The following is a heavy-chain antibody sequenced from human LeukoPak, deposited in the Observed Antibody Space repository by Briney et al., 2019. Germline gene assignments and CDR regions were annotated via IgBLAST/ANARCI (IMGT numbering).Heavy chain of an antibody. D-gene: IGHD6-13*01. CDR1: GFTFDDYA. Sequence: GGSLRLSCAASGFTFDDYAMHWVRQAPGKGLEWVSGISWNSGSIGYADSVKGRFTISRDNAKNSLYLQMNSLRAEDTALYYRAKDMGLIAAAGSPFDYWGQGTLVTVSS. J-gene: IGHJ4*02. CDR2: ISWNSGSI. V-gene: IGHV3-9*01. CDR3: AKDMGLIAAAGSPFDY.